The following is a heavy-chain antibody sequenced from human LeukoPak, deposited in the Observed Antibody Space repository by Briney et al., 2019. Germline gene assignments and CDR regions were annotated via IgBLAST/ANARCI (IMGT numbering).Heavy chain of an antibody. CDR3: ARPSGDSSGYYPTFYWYFDL. D-gene: IGHD3-22*01. V-gene: IGHV4-39*01. CDR1: GGSISSSSYY. CDR2: IYYSGST. J-gene: IGHJ2*01. Sequence: PSETLSLTCTVSGGSISSSSYYWGWIRQPPGKWLEWIGSIYYSGSTYYNPSLKSRVTISVDTSKNQFSLKLSSVTAADTAVYYCARPSGDSSGYYPTFYWYFDLWGRGTLVTVSS.